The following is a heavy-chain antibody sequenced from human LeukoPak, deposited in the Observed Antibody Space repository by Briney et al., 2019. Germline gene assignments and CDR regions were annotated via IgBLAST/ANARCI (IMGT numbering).Heavy chain of an antibody. J-gene: IGHJ4*02. CDR3: SKATPPRDGSNPDY. Sequence: PGGSLSLSCAASGFIFSSYGMHWVRQAPGKGLEWVAVISYDGRNKYYADSVKGRFTISRDNSKNTLYLQMNSLRAEDTALYYCSKATPPRDGSNPDYWGQGTLVTVSS. D-gene: IGHD5-24*01. CDR2: ISYDGRNK. CDR1: GFIFSSYG. V-gene: IGHV3-30*18.